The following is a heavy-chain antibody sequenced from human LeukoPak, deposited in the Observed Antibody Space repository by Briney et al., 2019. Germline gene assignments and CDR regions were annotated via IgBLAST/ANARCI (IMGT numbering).Heavy chain of an antibody. Sequence: SETLSLTCAVYGGSFSGYYWSWIRQPPGKGLEWIGEINHSGSTNYNPSLKSRVTISVDTSKNQFSLKLSSVTAADTAVYYCAGGGQKATISLVGATTGYFDYWGQGTLVIVSS. CDR2: INHSGST. CDR3: AGGGQKATISLVGATTGYFDY. J-gene: IGHJ4*02. V-gene: IGHV4-34*01. D-gene: IGHD1-26*01. CDR1: GGSFSGYY.